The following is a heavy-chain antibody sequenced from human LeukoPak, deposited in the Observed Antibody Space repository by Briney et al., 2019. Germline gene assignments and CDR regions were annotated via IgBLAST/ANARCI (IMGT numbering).Heavy chain of an antibody. D-gene: IGHD4-17*01. CDR2: ISGSGGST. CDR1: GFTFSSYA. V-gene: IGHV3-23*01. CDR3: AKPSGDYDYFDY. Sequence: PGGSLRLSCAASGFTFSSYAMSWVRQAPGKGLEWVSAISGSGGSTYYADSVKGRFTNSRDNSKNTLFLQINSLTVEDTAVYYCAKPSGDYDYFDYWGQGALVTVSS. J-gene: IGHJ4*02.